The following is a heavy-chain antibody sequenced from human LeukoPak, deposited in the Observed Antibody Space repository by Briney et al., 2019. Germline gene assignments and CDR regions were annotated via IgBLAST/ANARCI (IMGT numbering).Heavy chain of an antibody. Sequence: GGSLRLSCAAPGFMFHDYAIHWVRQAPGKGLEWVSLISGDGGSTFYADSVKGRFTISRDNSKSSLYLQMNSLRSDDTALYYCARESESSGWYDYWGQGTLVTVSS. CDR2: ISGDGGST. D-gene: IGHD6-19*01. J-gene: IGHJ4*02. CDR1: GFMFHDYA. V-gene: IGHV3-43*02. CDR3: ARESESSGWYDY.